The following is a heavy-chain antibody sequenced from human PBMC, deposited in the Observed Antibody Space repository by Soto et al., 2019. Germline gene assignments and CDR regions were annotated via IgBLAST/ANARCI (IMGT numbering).Heavy chain of an antibody. Sequence: QVQLVQSGAEVKKPGASGKVSCKALGYTLTTYGVSWVRQAPGQGLEWVGWISAYNDHTNYAQKLQGRVTMTTDTSTSTAYMELRSLRSDDTAVYYCARGTYFDYWGQGTLVTVSS. D-gene: IGHD1-1*01. CDR1: GYTLTTYG. J-gene: IGHJ4*02. CDR3: ARGTYFDY. V-gene: IGHV1-18*01. CDR2: ISAYNDHT.